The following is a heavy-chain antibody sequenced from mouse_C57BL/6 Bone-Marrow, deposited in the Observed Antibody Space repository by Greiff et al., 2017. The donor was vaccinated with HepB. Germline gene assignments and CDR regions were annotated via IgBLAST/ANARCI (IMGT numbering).Heavy chain of an antibody. CDR2: IRLKSDNYAT. V-gene: IGHV6-3*01. D-gene: IGHD1-1*01. J-gene: IGHJ2*01. Sequence: EVKVEESGGGLVQPGGSMKLSCVASGFTFSNYWMNWVRQSPEKGLEWVAQIRLKSDNYATHYAESVKGRFTISRDDSKSSVYLQMNNLRAEDTGIYYCTAHDYYGSSHYFDYWGQGTTLTVSS. CDR3: TAHDYYGSSHYFDY. CDR1: GFTFSNYW.